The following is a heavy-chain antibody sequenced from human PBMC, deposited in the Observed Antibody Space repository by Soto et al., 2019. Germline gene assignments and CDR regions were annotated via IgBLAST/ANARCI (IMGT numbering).Heavy chain of an antibody. CDR3: IRGSRGWNGIDY. CDR2: IDGDGRNT. V-gene: IGHV3-74*01. D-gene: IGHD6-19*01. J-gene: IGHJ4*02. Sequence: EVQLVESGGGLVQPGGSLRVSCAASGFTFSSHWIHWVRQGPGKGLMSVSRIDGDGRNTDYADSVKGRFTISRDNAKNTVYLQMSSLRADDTGVYYCIRGSRGWNGIDYWGQGALVPVSS. CDR1: GFTFSSHW.